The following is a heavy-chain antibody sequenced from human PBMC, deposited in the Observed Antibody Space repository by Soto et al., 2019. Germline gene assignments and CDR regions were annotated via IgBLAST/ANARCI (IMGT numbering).Heavy chain of an antibody. Sequence: QVQLVQSGAEVKKPGSSVKVSCKASGGTFSSYAISWVRQAPGQGLEWMGGIIPIFGTANYAQKFQGRVTITADESRSTAGMELSSLRSEDTAVYYCAGSYSGTLKAGWFDPWGQGTLVTVSS. CDR1: GGTFSSYA. CDR2: IIPIFGTA. D-gene: IGHD1-26*01. J-gene: IGHJ5*02. V-gene: IGHV1-69*12. CDR3: AGSYSGTLKAGWFDP.